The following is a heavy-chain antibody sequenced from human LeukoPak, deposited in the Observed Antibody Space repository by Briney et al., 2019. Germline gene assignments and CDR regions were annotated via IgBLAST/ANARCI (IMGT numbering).Heavy chain of an antibody. V-gene: IGHV4-61*02. CDR2: IYTSGST. J-gene: IGHJ4*02. D-gene: IGHD3-22*01. Sequence: SETLSLTCTVSGGSISSGSYYWSWIRQPAGKGLEWIGRIYTSGSTNYNPSLKSRVTISVDTSKNQSSLKLSSVTAADTAVYYCASYGEYYYDSSGYYRLLDYWGQGTLVTVSS. CDR1: GGSISSGSYY. CDR3: ASYGEYYYDSSGYYRLLDY.